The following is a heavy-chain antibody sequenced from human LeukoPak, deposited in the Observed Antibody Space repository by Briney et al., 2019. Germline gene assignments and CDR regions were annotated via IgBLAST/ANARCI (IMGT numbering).Heavy chain of an antibody. CDR2: IYHRGST. V-gene: IGHV4-30-2*01. D-gene: IGHD3-10*01. J-gene: IGHJ4*02. Sequence: ILSPTCAVSGGSITSGGYSGSWIRQPPGKGLEWIGFIYHRGSTYYHPSLKSRVTIPVDRSKNPFSLRLSSVAAADTVVYYWARRGGYGSGSYDYWGQGTLVTVSS. CDR3: ARRGGYGSGSYDY. CDR1: GGSITSGGYS.